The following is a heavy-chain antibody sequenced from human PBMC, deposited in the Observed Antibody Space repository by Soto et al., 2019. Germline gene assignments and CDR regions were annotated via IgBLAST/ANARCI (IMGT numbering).Heavy chain of an antibody. CDR2: IYYSGST. D-gene: IGHD1-20*01. Sequence: PSETLSLTCTVSGGSSSSYYWSWIRQPPGKGLEWIGYIYYSGSTNYNPSLKSRVTISVDTSKNQLSLKLSSVTAADTAVYYCARQARNWNIDYWGQGTLVTVSS. V-gene: IGHV4-59*08. J-gene: IGHJ4*02. CDR3: ARQARNWNIDY. CDR1: GGSSSSYY.